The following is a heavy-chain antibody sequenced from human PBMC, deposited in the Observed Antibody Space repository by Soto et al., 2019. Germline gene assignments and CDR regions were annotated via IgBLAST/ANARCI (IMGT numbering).Heavy chain of an antibody. D-gene: IGHD5-12*01. V-gene: IGHV2-5*02. CDR1: GFTLSTSGVG. Sequence: QITLKESGPTLVKPTQTLTLTCTFSGFTLSTSGVGVGWIRQPPGKALEWLALIYWDDDKRYSPSLKSRLTITKVTSKNQVVLTMTNMDPVDTATYYCAHGIGYSGFDYWGQGTLVTVSS. J-gene: IGHJ4*02. CDR2: IYWDDDK. CDR3: AHGIGYSGFDY.